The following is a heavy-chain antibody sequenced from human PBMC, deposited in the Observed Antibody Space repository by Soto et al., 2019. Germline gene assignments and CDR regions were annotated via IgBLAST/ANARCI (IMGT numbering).Heavy chain of an antibody. CDR2: INHSGGT. J-gene: IGHJ6*02. CDR1: GGSFSGYY. D-gene: IGHD2-15*01. V-gene: IGHV4-34*01. CDR3: ARGWPLYCSGGSCYVGSHYYYYGMDV. Sequence: PSETLSLTCAVYGGSFSGYYWSWIRQPPGKGLEWIGEINHSGGTNYNPSLKSRVTISVDTSKNQFSLKLSSVTAADTAVYYCARGWPLYCSGGSCYVGSHYYYYGMDVWGQGTTVTVSS.